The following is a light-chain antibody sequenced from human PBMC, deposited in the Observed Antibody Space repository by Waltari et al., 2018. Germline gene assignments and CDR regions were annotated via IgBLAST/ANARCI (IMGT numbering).Light chain of an antibody. Sequence: QSALSQPASVSGSPGQSITISCTGTSSDIGSYHPVSWYQQHPGKAPKPMIYEVSTRPSGVSNRFSGSKSGNTASLTISGLQAEDEADYYCCSYAGSSTLVFGGGTKLTVL. V-gene: IGLV2-23*02. CDR2: EVS. J-gene: IGLJ2*01. CDR3: CSYAGSSTLV. CDR1: SSDIGSYHP.